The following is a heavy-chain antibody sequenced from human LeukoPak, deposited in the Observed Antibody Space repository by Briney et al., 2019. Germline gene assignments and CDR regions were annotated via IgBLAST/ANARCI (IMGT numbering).Heavy chain of an antibody. D-gene: IGHD3-10*01. Sequence: PGGSLRLSCAASGFTFRNYWMSWVRQAPGKGLEWVANIKQDGSEKYYVDSVKGRFIISRDNAKNSLYLQMNSLRAEDTAVYYCAKPPVYGSGFHHWGQGTLVTVSS. CDR3: AKPPVYGSGFHH. CDR2: IKQDGSEK. CDR1: GFTFRNYW. J-gene: IGHJ1*01. V-gene: IGHV3-7*03.